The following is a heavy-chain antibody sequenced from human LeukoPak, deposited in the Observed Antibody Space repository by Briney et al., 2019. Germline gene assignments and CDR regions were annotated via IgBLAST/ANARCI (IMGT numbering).Heavy chain of an antibody. CDR3: ARDPELRFLESPDRYYYMDV. V-gene: IGHV1-69*13. CDR1: GGTFSSYA. Sequence: GASVKVSCKASGGTFSSYAISWVRQAPGQGLEWMGGIIPIFGTANYAQKFQGRVTITADESTSTAYMELSSLRSEDTAVYYCARDPELRFLESPDRYYYMDVWGKGTTVTVSS. J-gene: IGHJ6*03. CDR2: IIPIFGTA. D-gene: IGHD3-3*01.